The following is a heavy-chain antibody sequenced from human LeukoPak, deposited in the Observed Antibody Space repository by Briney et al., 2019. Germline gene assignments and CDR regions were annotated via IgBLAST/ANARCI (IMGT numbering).Heavy chain of an antibody. CDR1: GYTFTGYY. CDR3: ARGAHFVVVPAAIGY. Sequence: AIVKVSCKASGYTFTGYYMHWVRQAPGQGLEWMGWINPNSGGTNYAQKLQGRVTMTRDTSISTAYMELSRLRSDDTAVYYCARGAHFVVVPAAIGYWGQGTLVTVSS. J-gene: IGHJ4*02. V-gene: IGHV1-2*02. CDR2: INPNSGGT. D-gene: IGHD2-2*02.